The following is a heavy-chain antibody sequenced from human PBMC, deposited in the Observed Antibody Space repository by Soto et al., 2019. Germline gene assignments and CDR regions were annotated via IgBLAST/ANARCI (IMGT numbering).Heavy chain of an antibody. Sequence: QVQLVESGGGVVQPGRSLRLSCAASGFTFSSYAMHWVRQAPGKGLEWVAVISYDGSNKYYADSVKGRLTISRDNSKNTLYLQMNSLRAEDTAVYYCARDEGDYYYYYGMYVWGQGTTVTVSS. CDR3: ARDEGDYYYYYGMYV. V-gene: IGHV3-30-3*01. J-gene: IGHJ6*02. CDR1: GFTFSSYA. D-gene: IGHD1-26*01. CDR2: ISYDGSNK.